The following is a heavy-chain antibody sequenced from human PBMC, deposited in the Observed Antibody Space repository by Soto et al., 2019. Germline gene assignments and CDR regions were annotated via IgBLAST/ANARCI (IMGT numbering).Heavy chain of an antibody. D-gene: IGHD2-2*01. V-gene: IGHV1-18*04. CDR2: ISAYNGNT. CDR3: ARYIVVVPAATALYYYYGMDV. Sequence: GASVKVSCKASGYTFTSYGISWVRQAPGQGLEWMGWISAYNGNTNYAQKLQGRVTMTTDTSTSTAYMELRSLRSDDTAVYYCARYIVVVPAATALYYYYGMDVWGQGTTVTVSS. J-gene: IGHJ6*02. CDR1: GYTFTSYG.